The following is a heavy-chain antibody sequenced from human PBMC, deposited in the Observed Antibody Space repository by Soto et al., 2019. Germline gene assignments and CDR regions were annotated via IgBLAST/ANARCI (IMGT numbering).Heavy chain of an antibody. Sequence: VQLVESGGGVVQPGRSLRLSCVASEFTFSSHLMHWFRQAPGKGLEWVAFISNDGDYKNYADSVKGRFTISRDNSKDTVYLEIHSLRPEDTALYHCARDEAFSAPYYLDYWGQGTLVIVS. CDR1: EFTFSSHL. D-gene: IGHD1-26*01. V-gene: IGHV3-30*03. CDR3: ARDEAFSAPYYLDY. CDR2: ISNDGDYK. J-gene: IGHJ4*02.